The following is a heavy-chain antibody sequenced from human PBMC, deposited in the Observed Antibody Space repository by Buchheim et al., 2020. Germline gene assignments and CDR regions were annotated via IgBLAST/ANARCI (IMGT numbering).Heavy chain of an antibody. D-gene: IGHD3-22*01. Sequence: QVQLQESGPGLVKPSQTLSLTCTVSGGSISSGDYYWSWIRQPPGKGLEYIGYIYYSGSTYYKPSLKTRITISVDTSKNQFSLKLSSVTAADTAVYYCARTVYDTTGYYLGDYFDYWGQGTL. J-gene: IGHJ4*02. CDR1: GGSISSGDYY. V-gene: IGHV4-30-4*01. CDR3: ARTVYDTTGYYLGDYFDY. CDR2: IYYSGST.